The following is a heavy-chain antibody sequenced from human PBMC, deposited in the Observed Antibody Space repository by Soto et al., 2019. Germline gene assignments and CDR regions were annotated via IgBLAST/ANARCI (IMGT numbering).Heavy chain of an antibody. CDR2: ISPGSRYP. CDR3: VRGGGGGLFDP. CDR1: GFSVSSNY. V-gene: IGHV3-11*06. J-gene: IGHJ5*02. D-gene: IGHD2-15*01. Sequence: VQLVESGGGLVQPGGSLRLSCAISGFSVSSNYLSWVRQAPGKGLEWLSYISPGSRYPAYADSVKGRFTISRDNARRSLSLQMNSLTVDDTAIYYCVRGGGGGLFDPWGQGSMVTVSS.